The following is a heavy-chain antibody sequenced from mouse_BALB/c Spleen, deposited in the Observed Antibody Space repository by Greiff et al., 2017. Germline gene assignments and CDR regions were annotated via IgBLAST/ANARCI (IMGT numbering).Heavy chain of an antibody. CDR3: ASRLERGTWFAY. V-gene: IGHV1-7*01. J-gene: IGHJ3*01. CDR1: GYSFTSYC. Sequence: VQLQQSGAELVKPAPSVTLSCKVSGYSFTSYCFHWVNQRPGQGLEWMGDINPSTGYTNYNQKFKDKATLTTDKSSSTAYMQLSSLTTEDSAVYYCASRLERGTWFAYWGQGTLVTVSA. CDR2: INPSTGYT. D-gene: IGHD4-1*01.